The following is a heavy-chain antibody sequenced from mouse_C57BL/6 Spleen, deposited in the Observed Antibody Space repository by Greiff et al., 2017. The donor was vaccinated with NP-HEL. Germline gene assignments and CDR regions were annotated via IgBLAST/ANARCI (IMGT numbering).Heavy chain of an antibody. CDR1: GYTFTSYW. D-gene: IGHD4-1*02. Sequence: VQLQQPGAELVMPGASVKLSCKASGYTFTSYWMHWVKQRPGQGLEWIGEIDPSDSYTNYNQKFKGKSTLTVDKSSSTAYMQLSSLTSEDSAVYYCARQLGPYYAMDYWGQGTSVTVSS. CDR2: IDPSDSYT. CDR3: ARQLGPYYAMDY. J-gene: IGHJ4*01. V-gene: IGHV1-69*01.